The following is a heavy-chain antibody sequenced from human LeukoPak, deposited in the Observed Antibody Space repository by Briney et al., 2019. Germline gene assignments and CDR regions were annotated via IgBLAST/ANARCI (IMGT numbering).Heavy chain of an antibody. CDR3: ARVAYYDSSGVDY. Sequence: GGSLRLSCAASGFTFSSYSMNWVRQAPGKGLEWVSYISSSSSTIYYADSVKGRFTISRDNAKNSLYLQMNSLRAEDTAVYYCARVAYYDSSGVDYWGQGTLVTVSS. CDR1: GFTFSSYS. V-gene: IGHV3-48*01. CDR2: ISSSSSTI. D-gene: IGHD3-22*01. J-gene: IGHJ4*02.